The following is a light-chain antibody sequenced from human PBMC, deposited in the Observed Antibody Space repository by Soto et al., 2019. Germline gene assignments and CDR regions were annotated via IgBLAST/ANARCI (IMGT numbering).Light chain of an antibody. CDR2: SAS. V-gene: IGKV1-9*01. J-gene: IGKJ1*01. Sequence: DIQLTQSPSVLSASVGDTVTITCRASQALSNYLAWYQQKPGKAPDLLIYSASTLQSGVPSRFSGSASGTEFTLTISSLQPDDFATYYCQQYNTYSQTFGQGTKVDI. CDR1: QALSNY. CDR3: QQYNTYSQT.